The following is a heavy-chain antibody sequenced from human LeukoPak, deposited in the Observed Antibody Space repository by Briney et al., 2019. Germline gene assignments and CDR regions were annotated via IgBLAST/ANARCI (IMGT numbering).Heavy chain of an antibody. D-gene: IGHD3-16*01. Sequence: SETLSLTCAVSGGSVSSRNWWSWVRQPPGKGLEWIGEIYHSGSTNYNPSLKTRVTISVDTSKNQFSLKLSSVTAADTAVYYCARDAVTYTGGGDYWGQGTLVTVSS. CDR2: IYHSGST. V-gene: IGHV4-4*02. J-gene: IGHJ4*02. CDR1: GGSVSSRNW. CDR3: ARDAVTYTGGGDY.